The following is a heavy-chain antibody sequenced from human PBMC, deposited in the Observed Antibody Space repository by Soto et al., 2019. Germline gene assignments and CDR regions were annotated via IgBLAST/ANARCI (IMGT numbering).Heavy chain of an antibody. D-gene: IGHD2-15*01. CDR3: AKAGCSGGTCYLYYFDY. Sequence: PGGSLRLSCAASGFTFSNYAMSLVRQAPGKGLEWVSTISGRGGNTYYADSVKGRFTISRDNSRNTLYLQMDSLRVEDSAVYSCAKAGCSGGTCYLYYFDYWGQGALVTVSS. CDR1: GFTFSNYA. J-gene: IGHJ4*02. CDR2: ISGRGGNT. V-gene: IGHV3-23*01.